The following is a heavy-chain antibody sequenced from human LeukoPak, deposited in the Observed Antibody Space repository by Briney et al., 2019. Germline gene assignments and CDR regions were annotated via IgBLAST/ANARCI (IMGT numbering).Heavy chain of an antibody. Sequence: GRSLRLSCAASGFTFDDYAMHWVRQAPGKGLEWVSSISWNSGSIGYADSVKGRFTISRDNAKNSLYLQMNSLRAEDTALYYCAKDIVAGDYYYYYMDVWGKGTTVTVSS. J-gene: IGHJ6*03. V-gene: IGHV3-9*01. CDR2: ISWNSGSI. D-gene: IGHD6-19*01. CDR1: GFTFDDYA. CDR3: AKDIVAGDYYYYYMDV.